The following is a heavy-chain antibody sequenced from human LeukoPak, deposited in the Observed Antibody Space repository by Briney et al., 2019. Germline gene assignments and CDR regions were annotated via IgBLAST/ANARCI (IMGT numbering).Heavy chain of an antibody. J-gene: IGHJ6*03. V-gene: IGHV3-23*01. CDR3: ALGRLYYYYYMDV. Sequence: GGSLRLSCAASGLTFRSYAMNWVRQAPGKGLEWVAAISGSGGRTYYADSVKGRFTISRDNSKNTLYLQMNSLRAEDTAVYYCALGRLYYYYYMDVWGKGTTVTVSS. D-gene: IGHD2-21*02. CDR2: ISGSGGRT. CDR1: GLTFRSYA.